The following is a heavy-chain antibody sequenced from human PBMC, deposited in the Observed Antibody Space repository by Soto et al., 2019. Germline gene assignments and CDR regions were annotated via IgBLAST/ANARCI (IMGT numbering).Heavy chain of an antibody. CDR1: GYTFTGYY. J-gene: IGHJ4*02. D-gene: IGHD3-16*02. V-gene: IGHV1-2*04. CDR2: INPNSGGT. CDR3: TRGEGVPRWGAIDY. Sequence: QVQLVQSGAEVKKPGASVKVSCKASGYTFTGYYMHWVRQAPGQGLEWMGWINPNSGGTNYAQKFQGWVTMTRDTSISTAYMELSRLRSDDTAVDYGTRGEGVPRWGAIDYWGQGTLVTVSS.